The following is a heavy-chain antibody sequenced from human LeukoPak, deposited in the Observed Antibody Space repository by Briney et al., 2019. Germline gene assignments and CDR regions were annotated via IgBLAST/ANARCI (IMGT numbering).Heavy chain of an antibody. D-gene: IGHD3-22*01. J-gene: IGHJ4*02. CDR1: GGTFSSYA. CDR3: ARALHYYDSSGYTDY. Sequence: SVKVSCKDSGGTFSSYAISWVRQAPGQGLEWMGGITPIFGTANYAQKFQGRVTITADESTSTAYMELSSLRSEDTAVYYCARALHYYDSSGYTDYWGQGTLVTVSS. CDR2: ITPIFGTA. V-gene: IGHV1-69*13.